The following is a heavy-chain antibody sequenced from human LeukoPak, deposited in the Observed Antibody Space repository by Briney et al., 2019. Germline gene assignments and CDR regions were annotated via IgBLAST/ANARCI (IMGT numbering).Heavy chain of an antibody. J-gene: IGHJ4*02. D-gene: IGHD3-22*01. CDR3: ARGEVTYYYDSSEDHSLDY. CDR1: GYTFTGYY. V-gene: IGHV1-2*02. CDR2: INPNSGGT. Sequence: ASVKVSCKASGYTFTGYYMHWVRQAPGQGLEWMGWINPNSGGTNYAQKFQGRVTMTRDTSISTAYMELSRLRSDDTAVYYCARGEVTYYYDSSEDHSLDYWGQGTLVTVSS.